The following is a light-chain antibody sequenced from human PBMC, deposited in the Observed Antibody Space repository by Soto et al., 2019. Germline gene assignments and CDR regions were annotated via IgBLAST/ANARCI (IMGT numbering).Light chain of an antibody. CDR2: EVS. V-gene: IGKV3-11*01. CDR1: QRFARS. Sequence: EIVLTQSPETLSLSLGERATLSCRASQRFARSIAWYQQKPGQAPRLLIYEVSNRATAIPARFSGSGSGADFTLTISSLEPEDFAVYYCQLGRDTFGQGTKLEIK. J-gene: IGKJ2*01. CDR3: QLGRDT.